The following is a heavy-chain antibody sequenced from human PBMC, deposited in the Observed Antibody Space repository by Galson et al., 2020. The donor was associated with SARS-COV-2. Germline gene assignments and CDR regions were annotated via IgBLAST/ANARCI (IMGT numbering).Heavy chain of an antibody. D-gene: IGHD2-8*01. CDR2: VNHSGST. CDR1: GGSLSGYY. V-gene: IGHV4-34*01. J-gene: IGHJ6*03. Sequence: SETLSLTCAVYGGSLSGYYWSWIRQSPGKGLEWIGEVNHSGSTNYNPSLKSRVTISVDTSKNQFSLKLRSVTAADTAVYYCAREHGAGPFFFYYYYMDVWGKGTTVTVSS. CDR3: AREHGAGPFFFYYYYMDV.